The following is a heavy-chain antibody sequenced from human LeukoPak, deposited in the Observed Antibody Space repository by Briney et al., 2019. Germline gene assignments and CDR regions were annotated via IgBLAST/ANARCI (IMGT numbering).Heavy chain of an antibody. V-gene: IGHV3-21*01. D-gene: IGHD5-12*01. J-gene: IGHJ4*02. CDR3: ARVKASIYSGYDFDY. CDR2: ISSSSSYI. CDR1: GFTSSSYS. Sequence: GGSLRLSCAASGFTSSSYSMNWVRQAPGKGLEWVSSISSSSSYIYYADSVKGRFTISRDNAKNSLYLQMNSLRAEDTAVYYCARVKASIYSGYDFDYWGQGTLVTVSS.